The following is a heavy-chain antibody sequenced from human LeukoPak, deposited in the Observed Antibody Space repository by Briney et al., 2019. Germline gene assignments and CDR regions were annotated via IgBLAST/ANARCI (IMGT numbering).Heavy chain of an antibody. Sequence: PGGSLRLSCAASGFTFSSYAMSWVRQAPGKGLEWVSAISGSSGSTYYADSVKGRFTISRDNSKNTLYLQMNSLRAEDTAVYYCAKRLWFGELSAAYYYYGMDVWGQGTTVTVSS. CDR2: ISGSSGST. V-gene: IGHV3-23*01. J-gene: IGHJ6*02. CDR3: AKRLWFGELSAAYYYYGMDV. D-gene: IGHD3-10*01. CDR1: GFTFSSYA.